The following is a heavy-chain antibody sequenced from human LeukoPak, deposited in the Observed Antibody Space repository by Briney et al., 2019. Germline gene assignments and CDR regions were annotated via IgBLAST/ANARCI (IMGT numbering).Heavy chain of an antibody. CDR2: IYYSGST. J-gene: IGHJ3*02. V-gene: IGHV4-59*01. CDR3: ARHAYCGGDCYSRPRAFDI. CDR1: HGSISSYY. Sequence: SETLSLTCTVSHGSISSYYWSWIRQPPGKGLEWIGYIYYSGSTNYNPSLKSRVTISVDTSKNQFSLKLSSVTAADTAVYYCARHAYCGGDCYSRPRAFDIWGQGTMVTVSS. D-gene: IGHD2-21*02.